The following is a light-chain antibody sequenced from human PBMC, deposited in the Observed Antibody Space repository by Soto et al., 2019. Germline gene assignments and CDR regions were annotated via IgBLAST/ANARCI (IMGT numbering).Light chain of an antibody. Sequence: EIVLTQSPGTLSVSPGERATLSCRASQSVSSKLAWYQQKPGQAPRLLFYGASTGATDIPARFSDSGFETKFTLSISSLQSEDFAVYYCQQYNNWPGTFGQGTKGDIK. J-gene: IGKJ1*01. CDR1: QSVSSK. CDR2: GAS. CDR3: QQYNNWPGT. V-gene: IGKV3-15*01.